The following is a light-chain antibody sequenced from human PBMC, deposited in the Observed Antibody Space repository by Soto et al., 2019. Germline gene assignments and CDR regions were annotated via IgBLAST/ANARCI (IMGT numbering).Light chain of an antibody. CDR3: QQYDSFFT. CDR1: RDITNY. V-gene: IGKV1-33*01. J-gene: IGKJ5*01. CDR2: GAS. Sequence: DIQMTQSPSSLSASVGDRVTITCQARRDITNYLNWYQQKPGKAPNLLSYGASNLETGVPSRFSGSVSGTDFPFTISRLQAEDIGKYFWQQYDSFFTFGQGTRLEI.